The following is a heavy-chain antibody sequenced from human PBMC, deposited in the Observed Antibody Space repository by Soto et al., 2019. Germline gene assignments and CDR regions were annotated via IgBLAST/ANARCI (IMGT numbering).Heavy chain of an antibody. CDR2: IYYSGST. Sequence: QLQLQESGPGLVKPSETLSLTCTVSGGSISSSSYYWGWIRQPPGKGLEWIGSIYYSGSTYYNPSLKIRVTISVDTSKNQISLNLSSVTAADTAVYYCAKTHYDYVWGSYRPDVFDIWGQGTMVTVSS. CDR1: GGSISSSSYY. V-gene: IGHV4-39*01. J-gene: IGHJ3*02. D-gene: IGHD3-16*02. CDR3: AKTHYDYVWGSYRPDVFDI.